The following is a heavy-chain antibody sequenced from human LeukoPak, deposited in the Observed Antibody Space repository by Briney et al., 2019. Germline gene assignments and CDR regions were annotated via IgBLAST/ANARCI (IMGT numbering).Heavy chain of an antibody. CDR3: GAGSGSYFEAFDI. D-gene: IGHD3-10*01. CDR2: TIPIFGTA. V-gene: IGHV1-69*13. Sequence: SVKVSCKASGGTFSSYAISWVRQAPGQGLEWMGGTIPIFGTANYAQKFQGRVTITADESTSTAYMELSSLRSEDTAVYYCGAGSGSYFEAFDIWGQGTMVTVSS. CDR1: GGTFSSYA. J-gene: IGHJ3*02.